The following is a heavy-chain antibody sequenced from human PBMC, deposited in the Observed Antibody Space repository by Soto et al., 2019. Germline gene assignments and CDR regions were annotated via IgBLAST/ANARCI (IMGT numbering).Heavy chain of an antibody. Sequence: QVQLVQSGAEVKKPGASVKVSCKASGYTFTSYAMHWVRQAPGQRLEWMGWINAGNGNTKYSQKFQGSVTITRDTSASTDYMELTSLRSADTAVYYCARSSGYYYVDYWGQGTLVTVSS. CDR1: GYTFTSYA. CDR3: ARSSGYYYVDY. D-gene: IGHD3-22*01. V-gene: IGHV1-3*01. CDR2: INAGNGNT. J-gene: IGHJ4*02.